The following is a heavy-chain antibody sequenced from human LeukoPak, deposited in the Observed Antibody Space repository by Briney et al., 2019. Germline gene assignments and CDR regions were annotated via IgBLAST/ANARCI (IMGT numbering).Heavy chain of an antibody. CDR2: IIPIFGTA. V-gene: IGHV1-69*13. J-gene: IGHJ4*02. D-gene: IGHD2-2*01. CDR3: ARSPWGSSAPDY. Sequence: ASVKVSCKASGGTFNSYAITWVRQAPGQGLEWMGGIIPIFGTAKYAQKFQGRVTITADVYTSTSFLELSSLTSEDTALYYCARSPWGSSAPDYWGQGTLVTVSS. CDR1: GGTFNSYA.